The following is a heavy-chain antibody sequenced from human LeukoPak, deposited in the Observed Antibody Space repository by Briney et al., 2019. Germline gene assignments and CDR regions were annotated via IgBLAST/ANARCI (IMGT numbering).Heavy chain of an antibody. J-gene: IGHJ4*02. CDR2: IDPSDSYT. Sequence: PGESLKISCKGSGYSFISYWISWVRQMPGKGLEWMGTIDPSDSYTNYSPSFQGHVTISADESISTAYLQWSSLKASDTAMYYCARAYSSGYKFDYWGQGTLVTVSS. V-gene: IGHV5-10-1*01. CDR1: GYSFISYW. CDR3: ARAYSSGYKFDY. D-gene: IGHD3-22*01.